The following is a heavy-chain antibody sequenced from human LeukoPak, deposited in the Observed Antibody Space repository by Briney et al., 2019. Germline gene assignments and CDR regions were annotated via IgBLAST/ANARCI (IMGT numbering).Heavy chain of an antibody. D-gene: IGHD5-24*01. Sequence: KPGGSLRLSCAASGFTFSSYSMNWVRQAPGKGLEWVSSISSSSSYIYYADSVKGRFTISRDNAKNSLYLQMNSLRAEDTAVYYCARESRTTISPKLDYWDQGTLVTVSS. CDR3: ARESRTTISPKLDY. J-gene: IGHJ4*02. CDR2: ISSSSSYI. CDR1: GFTFSSYS. V-gene: IGHV3-21*01.